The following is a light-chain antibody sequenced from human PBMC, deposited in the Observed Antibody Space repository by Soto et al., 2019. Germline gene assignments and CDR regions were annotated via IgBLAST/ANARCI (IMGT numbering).Light chain of an antibody. CDR2: DAS. Sequence: RSGAKLCLSRGESHTHYCRASRGISSNLAWYQQKPGQPPSLLIYDASTRAIGTPARFSGSGSGTAFTLTISSRQSEDSAVSYCQQYNSSPLTFGGGTKVDIK. CDR1: RGISSN. CDR3: QQYNSSPLT. V-gene: IGKV3D-15*01. J-gene: IGKJ4*01.